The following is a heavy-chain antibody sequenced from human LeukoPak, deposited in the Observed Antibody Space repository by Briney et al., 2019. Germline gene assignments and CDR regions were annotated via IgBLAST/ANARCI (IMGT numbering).Heavy chain of an antibody. Sequence: PGRSLRLSCAASGFIFDDYAMHWVRQAPGKGLEWVSGISWNSGSIGYADSVKGRFTISRDNAKNSLYLQMNSLRAEDTALYYCAKGSSRGYSYGNWFDPWGQGTLVTVSS. V-gene: IGHV3-9*01. CDR2: ISWNSGSI. D-gene: IGHD5-18*01. CDR3: AKGSSRGYSYGNWFDP. J-gene: IGHJ5*02. CDR1: GFIFDDYA.